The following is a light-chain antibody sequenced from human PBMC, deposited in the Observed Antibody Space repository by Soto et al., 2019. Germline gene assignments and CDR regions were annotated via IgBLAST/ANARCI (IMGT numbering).Light chain of an antibody. CDR3: SSYVTDDTYV. CDR2: DVD. Sequence: QSVRTQPASVSGSPGQSIAISCTGTSNDVGAYHFVSWFQQHPGKAPKLIIYDVDNRPSGVSDRFSASKSGNTASLTISGLQAEDEADYYCSSYVTDDTYVFGTGTKLTVL. J-gene: IGLJ1*01. V-gene: IGLV2-14*03. CDR1: SNDVGAYHF.